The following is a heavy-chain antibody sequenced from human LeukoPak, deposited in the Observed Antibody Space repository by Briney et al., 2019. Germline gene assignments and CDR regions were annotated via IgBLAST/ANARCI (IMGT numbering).Heavy chain of an antibody. J-gene: IGHJ6*02. D-gene: IGHD2-2*01. Sequence: GASLRLSCAASGFTFSSYAMSWVRQAPGKGLEWVSAISGSGGSTYYADSVKGRFTISRDNSKNTLYLQMNSLRAEDTAVYYCAKGDCSSTSCHYYYYGMDVRGQGTTVTVSS. CDR2: ISGSGGST. CDR3: AKGDCSSTSCHYYYYGMDV. CDR1: GFTFSSYA. V-gene: IGHV3-23*01.